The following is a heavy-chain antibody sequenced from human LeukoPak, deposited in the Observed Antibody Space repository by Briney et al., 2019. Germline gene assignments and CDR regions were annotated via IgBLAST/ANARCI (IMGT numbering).Heavy chain of an antibody. CDR3: ARDEYSGLYYYMDV. D-gene: IGHD5-12*01. V-gene: IGHV3-48*03. CDR2: IGSTTNSI. CDR1: GFSFSSYE. Sequence: GGSLRLSCAASGFSFSSYEMNWVRQAPGKRLEWVSYIGSTTNSIYYADSVKGRFTISRDNAKKSLHLQMNSLRAEDTAVYYCARDEYSGLYYYMDVWGKGTTVTVSS. J-gene: IGHJ6*03.